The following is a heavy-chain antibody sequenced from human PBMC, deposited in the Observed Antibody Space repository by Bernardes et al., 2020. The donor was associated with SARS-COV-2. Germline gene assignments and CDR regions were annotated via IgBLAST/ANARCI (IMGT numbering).Heavy chain of an antibody. CDR3: ARGLHKLGGEWFDP. Sequence: SETLSLTCTVSGGSISSYYWSWIRQPPGKGLEWIGYIYYSGSTNYNPSLKSRVTISVDTSKNQFSLKLSSVSAADTAVYYCARGLHKLGGEWFDPWGQGTLVTVSS. CDR2: IYYSGST. V-gene: IGHV4-59*08. D-gene: IGHD2-21*01. CDR1: GGSISSYY. J-gene: IGHJ5*02.